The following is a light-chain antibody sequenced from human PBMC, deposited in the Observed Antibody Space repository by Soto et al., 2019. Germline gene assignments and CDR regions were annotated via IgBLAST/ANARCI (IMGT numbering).Light chain of an antibody. V-gene: IGKV3-20*01. J-gene: IGKJ2*03. CDR1: QSVNSNY. Sequence: EIVLTQSPGTLSLSPGESVTLSCRASQSVNSNYLAWYQQKPGQAPRLLIYGTSSRATDIPDRFSGSGSGTDFTLTISRLEPEDFAVYYCQQYGDGNSPRYSFGQGTKLEIK. CDR2: GTS. CDR3: QQYGDGNSPRYS.